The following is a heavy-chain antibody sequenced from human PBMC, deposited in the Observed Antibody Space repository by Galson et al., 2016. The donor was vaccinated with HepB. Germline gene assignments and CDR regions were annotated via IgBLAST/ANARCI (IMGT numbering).Heavy chain of an antibody. CDR1: GGSISDNSW. CDR3: TRGTLGTTASMAFDY. V-gene: IGHV4-4*02. Sequence: SETLSLTCAVSGGSISDNSWWTWVRQSPGEGLGWIGEIYQTGTAHYNPSFTSRATISVDKSKNQISLRLGSVTAADTAVYYCTRGTLGTTASMAFDYWGQGTLVSVSS. J-gene: IGHJ4*02. D-gene: IGHD1-26*01. CDR2: IYQTGTA.